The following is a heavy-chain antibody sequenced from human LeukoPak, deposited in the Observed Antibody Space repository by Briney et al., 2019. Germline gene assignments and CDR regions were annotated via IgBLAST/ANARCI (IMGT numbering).Heavy chain of an antibody. V-gene: IGHV4-59*01. CDR3: ARERGEYCDNTSCSNYYLDY. Sequence: PSETLSLTCTVSGGSISSYYWSWIRQPPGRGLEWIGYIYYDGSTKYNPSLKSRVTISRDTSKNQFSLKVSSVTAADTALYYCARERGEYCDNTSCSNYYLDYWGQGTLVTVSS. D-gene: IGHD2-2*01. CDR1: GGSISSYY. J-gene: IGHJ4*02. CDR2: IYYDGST.